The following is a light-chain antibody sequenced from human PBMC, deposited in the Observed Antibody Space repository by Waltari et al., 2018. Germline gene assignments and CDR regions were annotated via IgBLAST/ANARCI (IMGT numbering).Light chain of an antibody. J-gene: IGKJ1*01. Sequence: EIVLTQSPATLSLSPGESATLSCRASQSIGTYLAWYQPTPGQAPRPLIDDASNRATGIPPRFSGSGSGTDFILTISSLEPEDFAVYYCQQRSGWPQTFGQGTNVDI. V-gene: IGKV3-11*01. CDR3: QQRSGWPQT. CDR1: QSIGTY. CDR2: DAS.